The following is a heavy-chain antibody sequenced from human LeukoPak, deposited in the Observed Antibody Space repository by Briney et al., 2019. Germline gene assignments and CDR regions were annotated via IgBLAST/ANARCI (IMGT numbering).Heavy chain of an antibody. D-gene: IGHD6-13*01. V-gene: IGHV3-30*18. CDR3: AKDSKVAAAGYFFDY. CDR1: GFTFNNYG. CDR2: IATDGRDK. Sequence: GGALRLSCAASGFTFNNYGMHWVRQAPGKGLEWVAVIATDGRDKKYADSVKGRFTISRDNSKNTLYLEMNSLRPEDTAVYHCAKDSKVAAAGYFFDYWGQGTLVTVSS. J-gene: IGHJ4*02.